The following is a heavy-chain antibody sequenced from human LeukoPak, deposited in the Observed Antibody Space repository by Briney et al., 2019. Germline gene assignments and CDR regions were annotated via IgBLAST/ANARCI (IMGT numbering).Heavy chain of an antibody. D-gene: IGHD3-16*02. CDR2: IKQDGSEK. CDR3: ARGGDPWSYVWGSYRYPLDY. J-gene: IGHJ4*02. CDR1: GGSFSGYY. Sequence: ETLSLTCAVYGGSFSGYYWSWVRQAPGKGLEWVANIKQDGSEKYYVDSVKGRFTISRDNAKNSLYLQMNSLRAEDTAVYYCARGGDPWSYVWGSYRYPLDYWGQGTLVTVSS. V-gene: IGHV3-7*01.